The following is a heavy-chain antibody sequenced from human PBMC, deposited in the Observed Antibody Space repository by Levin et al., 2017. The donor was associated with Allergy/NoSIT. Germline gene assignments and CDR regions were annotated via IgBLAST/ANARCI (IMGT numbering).Heavy chain of an antibody. CDR3: VRDGGRAYDMDV. J-gene: IGHJ6*03. Sequence: GESLKISCAASGFTFSGSPMNWVLQAPGKGLEWVAYIGDHITVTDYADYVKGRFTVSRDNAKNSLYLQMNSLTAEDTALYYCVRDGGRAYDMDVWGQGTTVTVSS. CDR2: IGDHITVT. V-gene: IGHV3-48*04. D-gene: IGHD3-16*01. CDR1: GFTFSGSP.